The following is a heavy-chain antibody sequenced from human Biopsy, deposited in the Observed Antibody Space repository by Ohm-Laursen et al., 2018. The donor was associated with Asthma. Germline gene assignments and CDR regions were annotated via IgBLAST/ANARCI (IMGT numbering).Heavy chain of an antibody. Sequence: ASVKVSCKASGYNFISFAIHWVRQAPGQRLEWMGWVNTGNGDTKYSQKFQGRVTITRDTSASTAYMELRSLRSEDAATYYCAKTYYDFLTGQVKDVFGVWGQGTMVTVSS. V-gene: IGHV1-3*04. CDR3: AKTYYDFLTGQVKDVFGV. CDR1: GYNFISFA. CDR2: VNTGNGDT. J-gene: IGHJ3*01. D-gene: IGHD3-9*01.